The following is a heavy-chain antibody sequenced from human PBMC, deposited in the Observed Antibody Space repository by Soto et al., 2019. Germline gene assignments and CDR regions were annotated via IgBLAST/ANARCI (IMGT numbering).Heavy chain of an antibody. CDR3: ARVVTYYYYYYMDV. D-gene: IGHD5-18*01. V-gene: IGHV3-7*01. CDR2: IKQDGSEK. CDR1: GFTFSSYW. J-gene: IGHJ6*03. Sequence: GGSLRLSCAASGFTFSSYWMSWVRQAPGKGLEWMANIKQDGSEKYYVDSVKGRFTISRDNAKNSLYLQMNSLRAEDTAVYYCARVVTYYYYYYMDVWGKGTTVTVSS.